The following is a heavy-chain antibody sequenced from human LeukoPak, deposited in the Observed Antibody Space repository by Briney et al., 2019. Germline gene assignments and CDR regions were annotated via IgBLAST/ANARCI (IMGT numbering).Heavy chain of an antibody. CDR2: ISGSGGST. CDR1: GFTFSSYA. V-gene: IGHV3-23*01. J-gene: IGHJ4*02. Sequence: PGGSLRLSCAASGFTFSSYAMSWVRQAPGKGLEWVSAISGSGGSTYYADSVKGRFTISRDNSKDTLYLQMNSLRAEDTAVYYCAKDTKYSGYGNFDYWGQGTLVTVSS. CDR3: AKDTKYSGYGNFDY. D-gene: IGHD5-12*01.